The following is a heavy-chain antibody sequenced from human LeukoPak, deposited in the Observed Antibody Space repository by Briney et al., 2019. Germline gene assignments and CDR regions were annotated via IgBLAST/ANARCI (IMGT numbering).Heavy chain of an antibody. J-gene: IGHJ4*02. V-gene: IGHV1-2*02. D-gene: IGHD3-10*01. CDR2: MNPNSGGT. CDR3: AREWITMVRGVIASFDY. CDR1: GYTFTSYD. Sequence: ASVTVSCKASGYTFTSYDINWVRQATGQGLEWMGWMNPNSGGTNYAQKFQGRVTMTRDTSISTAYMELSRLISDDTAVYYCAREWITMVRGVIASFDYWGQGTLVTVSS.